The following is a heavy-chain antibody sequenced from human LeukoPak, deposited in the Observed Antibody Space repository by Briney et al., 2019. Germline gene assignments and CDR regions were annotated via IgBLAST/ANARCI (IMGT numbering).Heavy chain of an antibody. Sequence: GESLKISCKGSGYNFTSSWIGWVRQMPGKGLEWMGIIYPGDSDTRYSPSFQGQVTISADKSISTAYLQWSSPNTSDTAIYYCARYTDLYYFDYWGQGTLVTVSS. CDR2: IYPGDSDT. CDR1: GYNFTSSW. V-gene: IGHV5-51*01. J-gene: IGHJ4*02. CDR3: ARYTDLYYFDY. D-gene: IGHD1-1*01.